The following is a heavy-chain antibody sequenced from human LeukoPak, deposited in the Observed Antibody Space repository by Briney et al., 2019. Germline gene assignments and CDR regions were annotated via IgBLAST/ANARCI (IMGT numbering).Heavy chain of an antibody. CDR3: ARSTMNYYYYYMDV. V-gene: IGHV3-74*01. Sequence: GGSLRLSCAASGFTLSSYWMHWVRQAPGKGLVWVSRINSDGSSTSYADSVKGRFTISRDNAKNTLYLQMNSLRAEDTAVYYCARSTMNYYYYYMDVWGKGTTVTVSS. CDR2: INSDGSST. CDR1: GFTLSSYW. D-gene: IGHD3-22*01. J-gene: IGHJ6*03.